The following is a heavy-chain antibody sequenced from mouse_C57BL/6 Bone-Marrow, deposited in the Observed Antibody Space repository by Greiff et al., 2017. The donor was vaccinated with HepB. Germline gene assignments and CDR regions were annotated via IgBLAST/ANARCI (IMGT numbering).Heavy chain of an antibody. J-gene: IGHJ1*03. Sequence: VQLQQSDAELVKPGASVKISCKVSGYTFTDHTIHWMKQRPEQGLEWIGYIYPRDGSTKYNEKFKGKATLTADKSSSTAYMQLNSLTSEDSAVYFCASRGYYDLWYFDVWGTGTTVTVSS. CDR2: IYPRDGST. CDR1: GYTFTDHT. CDR3: ASRGYYDLWYFDV. D-gene: IGHD1-1*01. V-gene: IGHV1-78*01.